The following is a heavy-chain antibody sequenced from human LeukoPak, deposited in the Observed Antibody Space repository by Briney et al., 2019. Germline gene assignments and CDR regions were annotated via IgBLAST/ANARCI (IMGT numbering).Heavy chain of an antibody. CDR2: ISYDGSNK. J-gene: IGHJ4*02. V-gene: IGHV3-30-3*01. Sequence: GGSLRLSCAAAGFIFSSYAMHWVRQAPGKGLGWGAVISYDGSNKYYADSVEGRFTITRDKSKNTAYLEMNRLRAEDTAVYYCARALEPQWLVDYFDYWGQGTLVTVSS. D-gene: IGHD6-19*01. CDR1: GFIFSSYA. CDR3: ARALEPQWLVDYFDY.